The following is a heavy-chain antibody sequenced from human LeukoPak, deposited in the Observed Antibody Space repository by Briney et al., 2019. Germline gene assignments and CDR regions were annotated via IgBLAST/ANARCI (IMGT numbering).Heavy chain of an antibody. CDR1: GGTFSSYA. V-gene: IGHV1-69*06. CDR3: ARATYYYDSSGYYWLDY. D-gene: IGHD3-22*01. Sequence: ASVKVSCKASGGTFSSYAISWVRQAPGQGLEWMGGIIPIFGTANYAQRFRGRVTITADKSTRTAYMELSSLRSEDTAVYYCARATYYYDSSGYYWLDYWGQGTLVTVSS. CDR2: IIPIFGTA. J-gene: IGHJ4*02.